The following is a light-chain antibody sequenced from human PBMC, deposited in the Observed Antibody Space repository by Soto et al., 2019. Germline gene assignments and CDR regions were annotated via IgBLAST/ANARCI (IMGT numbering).Light chain of an antibody. Sequence: QSVLTQPPSVSAAPGQRVTISCSGSNSNIGNNAVNWYQQLPGKAPKLLIHYDDRVPSGVSDRFSGSKSGTSASLAISALQSEDEADYYWAAWDDSLNGPVFGGGTKLTVL. CDR1: NSNIGNNA. J-gene: IGLJ3*02. CDR2: YDD. CDR3: AAWDDSLNGPV. V-gene: IGLV1-36*01.